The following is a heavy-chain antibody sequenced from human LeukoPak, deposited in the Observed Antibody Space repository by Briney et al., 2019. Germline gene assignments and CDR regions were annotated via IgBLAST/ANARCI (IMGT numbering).Heavy chain of an antibody. CDR2: ISAYSDNT. D-gene: IGHD4-17*01. J-gene: IGHJ6*03. Sequence: ASVKVSCKASGNTFNSYGITWVRQVPGQGLEWMGWISAYSDNTKYAQMLQGRVTMTTDTSTSTAYMELRSLRSDDTAVYYCASGQTVMPPRGYYMDVWGKGTTVTVSS. CDR3: ASGQTVMPPRGYYMDV. V-gene: IGHV1-18*01. CDR1: GNTFNSYG.